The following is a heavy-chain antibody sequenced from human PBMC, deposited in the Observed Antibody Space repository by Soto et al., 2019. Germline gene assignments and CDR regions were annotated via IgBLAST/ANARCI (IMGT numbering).Heavy chain of an antibody. CDR3: ARDEDGYNYGAFDI. J-gene: IGHJ3*02. Sequence: ASVKVSCKASGYTFTSYAMHWVRQAPGQRLEWMGWINAGNGNTKYSQKFQGRVTITRDTSASTAYMELSSLRSEDTAVYYCARDEDGYNYGAFDIWGQGTMVTV. CDR2: INAGNGNT. D-gene: IGHD5-12*01. CDR1: GYTFTSYA. V-gene: IGHV1-3*01.